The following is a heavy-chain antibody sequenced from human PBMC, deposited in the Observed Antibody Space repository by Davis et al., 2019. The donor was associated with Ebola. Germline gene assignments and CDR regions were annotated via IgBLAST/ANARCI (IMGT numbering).Heavy chain of an antibody. V-gene: IGHV3-11*06. CDR1: GFTFSDNY. CDR2: ISISSHT. D-gene: IGHD3-22*01. J-gene: IGHJ4*02. Sequence: GESLNLSCAASGFTFSDNYMRWIRQAPGQGLEWNSYISISSHTKYADSVKGRFTISRDNAKNSLYLQMNSLRGEDTAVYYCARGDYYDSSGYYYGATFDYWGQGALVTVSS. CDR3: ARGDYYDSSGYYYGATFDY.